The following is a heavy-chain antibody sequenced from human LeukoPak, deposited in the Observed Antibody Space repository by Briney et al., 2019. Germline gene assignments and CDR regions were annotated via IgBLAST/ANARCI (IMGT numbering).Heavy chain of an antibody. V-gene: IGHV3-23*01. CDR2: SSGSGGST. Sequence: GGSLRLSCATSGFTFSSYPMSWVRQAPGKGLEWVSASSGSGGSTYYADSVKGRFTISRDNSKNTLYLQMNSLRAEDTALYYCAKDGEDIVVIPAAYMDVWGKGTTVTISS. CDR3: AKDGEDIVVIPAAYMDV. D-gene: IGHD2-2*01. J-gene: IGHJ6*03. CDR1: GFTFSSYP.